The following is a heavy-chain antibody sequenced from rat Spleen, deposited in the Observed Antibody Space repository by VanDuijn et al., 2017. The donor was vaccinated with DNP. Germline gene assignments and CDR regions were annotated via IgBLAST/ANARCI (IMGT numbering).Heavy chain of an antibody. CDR3: ARRFRDTRAMDA. D-gene: IGHD4-3*01. J-gene: IGHJ4*01. Sequence: EVQLVESGGGLVQPGRSMKLSCTASGFTFSNFPMAWVRQPPTKGLEWVAAISTSGAVTYYRDSLKGRFTISRDNAKNTLYLQLNNLGSEDTATYYCARRFRDTRAMDAWGQGTSVTVSS. V-gene: IGHV5-46*01. CDR1: GFTFSNFP. CDR2: ISTSGAVT.